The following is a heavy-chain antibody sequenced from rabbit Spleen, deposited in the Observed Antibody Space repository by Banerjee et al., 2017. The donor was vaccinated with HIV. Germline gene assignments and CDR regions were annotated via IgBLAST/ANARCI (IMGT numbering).Heavy chain of an antibody. CDR2: IYTGSGYT. J-gene: IGHJ4*01. Sequence: QEKLEESGGDLVKPGASLTLTCTASGFSFSNNYVMCWVRQAPGKGLEWIACIYTGSGYTYYASWAKGRFTISKTSSTTMTLQMTSLTAVDTATYFCARYIGGSDYRYFKFWGPGTLVTVS. D-gene: IGHD8-1*01. CDR3: ARYIGGSDYRYFKF. V-gene: IGHV1S45*01. CDR1: GFSFSNNYV.